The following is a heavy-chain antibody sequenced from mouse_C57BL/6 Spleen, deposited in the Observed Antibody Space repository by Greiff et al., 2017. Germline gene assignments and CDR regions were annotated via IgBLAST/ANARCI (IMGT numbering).Heavy chain of an antibody. J-gene: IGHJ3*01. CDR2: IDPNSGGT. Sequence: VQLQQPGAELVKPGASVKLSCKASGYTFTSYWMHWVKRRPGRGLEWIGRIDPNSGGTKYNEQFKSKATLTVDKPASTAYMQLSSLSSEDSAVYYCARRGLYDYDWFAYWGQGTLVTVSA. D-gene: IGHD2-4*01. CDR1: GYTFTSYW. CDR3: ARRGLYDYDWFAY. V-gene: IGHV1-72*01.